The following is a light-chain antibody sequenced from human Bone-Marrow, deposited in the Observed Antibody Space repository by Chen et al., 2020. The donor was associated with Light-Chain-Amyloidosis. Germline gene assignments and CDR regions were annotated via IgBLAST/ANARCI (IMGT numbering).Light chain of an antibody. CDR2: AAS. CDR3: QTYNTAPHLT. CDR1: QAIGNF. V-gene: IGKV1-27*01. Sequence: DIQMTQSPSSLSVSVGDRVTLTCRASQAIGNFLAWYQQSPGKVPEILIYAASTLQPGVPSRFSGSGSGTLFTLTIPSLQPEDVATYYCQTYNTAPHLTFGGGTKVEIK. J-gene: IGKJ4*01.